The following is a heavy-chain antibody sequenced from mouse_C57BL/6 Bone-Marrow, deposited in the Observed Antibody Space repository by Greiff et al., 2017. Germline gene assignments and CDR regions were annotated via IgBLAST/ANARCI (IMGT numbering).Heavy chain of an antibody. CDR2: IYPGDGDT. D-gene: IGHD2-13*01. V-gene: IGHV1-82*01. Sequence: QVQLQQSGPELVKPGASVKISCKASGYAFSSSWMNWVKQRPGKGLEWIGRIYPGDGDTNYNGKFKGKATLTADKSSSTAYMQLSSLTSQDSAVYGCARRRGSYCDFPYWYFDVWGTGTTVTVAS. CDR1: GYAFSSSW. CDR3: ARRRGSYCDFPYWYFDV. J-gene: IGHJ1*03.